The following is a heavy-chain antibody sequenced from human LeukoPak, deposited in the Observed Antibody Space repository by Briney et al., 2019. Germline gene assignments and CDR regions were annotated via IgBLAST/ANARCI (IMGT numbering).Heavy chain of an antibody. CDR2: MYSSGST. J-gene: IGHJ5*02. D-gene: IGHD2-21*01. Sequence: PSETLSLTCTVSGGSISTSSYYWGWVRQPPGKGMEWIGSMYSSGSTYYNPSLKSRVTIFVDISKKQVSLKLRSVTAADTAVYYCAGRLGCTKHCYYETWGQGNLVTVSS. CDR1: GGSISTSSYY. CDR3: AGRLGCTKHCYYET. V-gene: IGHV4-39*01.